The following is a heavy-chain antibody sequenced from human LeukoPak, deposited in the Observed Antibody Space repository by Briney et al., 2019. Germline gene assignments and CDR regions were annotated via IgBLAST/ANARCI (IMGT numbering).Heavy chain of an antibody. Sequence: SETLSLTCTVSGGSISSSSYFWGWIRQPPGKGLEWIGSMYYSGSTYYNPSLKSRVTISVDTSKNQFSLKLSSVTAADTAVYYCARDGGLAGDGYMDVWGKGTTVTVSS. CDR3: ARDGGLAGDGYMDV. CDR2: MYYSGST. V-gene: IGHV4-39*07. J-gene: IGHJ6*03. D-gene: IGHD7-27*01. CDR1: GGSISSSSYF.